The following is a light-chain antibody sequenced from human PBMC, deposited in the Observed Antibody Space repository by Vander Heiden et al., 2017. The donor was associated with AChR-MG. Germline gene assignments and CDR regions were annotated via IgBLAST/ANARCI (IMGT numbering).Light chain of an antibody. V-gene: IGKV3-20*01. CDR2: DAS. CDR3: QQYGSSPWT. Sequence: EIVLTQSPGTLSLSPGDRATLSCRASQSVSSTNLAWYQQKPGQAPRLLMFDASTRATGVPDRFSGSGSGTDFTLTVTRLEPEDFAVYYCQQYGSSPWTFGQGTKVEIK. CDR1: QSVSSTN. J-gene: IGKJ1*01.